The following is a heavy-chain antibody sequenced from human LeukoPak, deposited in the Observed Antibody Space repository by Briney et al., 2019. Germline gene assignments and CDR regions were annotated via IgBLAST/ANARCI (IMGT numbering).Heavy chain of an antibody. Sequence: PSETLSLTCTVSGGSISSYYWSWIRQPAGKGLEWIGRIYTSGSTNYNPSLKSRVTMSVDTSKNQFSLKLSSVTAADTAVYYCARDEYYYDSSATRRFDYWGQGTLVTVSS. V-gene: IGHV4-4*07. D-gene: IGHD3-22*01. J-gene: IGHJ4*02. CDR1: GGSISSYY. CDR3: ARDEYYYDSSATRRFDY. CDR2: IYTSGST.